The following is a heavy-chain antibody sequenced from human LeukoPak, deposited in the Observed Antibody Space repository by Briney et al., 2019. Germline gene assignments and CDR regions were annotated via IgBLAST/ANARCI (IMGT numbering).Heavy chain of an antibody. V-gene: IGHV1-2*02. D-gene: IGHD2-21*01. CDR1: GYTFTGYY. J-gene: IGHJ3*02. CDR3: ARGDRVYGGEDAFDI. CDR2: INPNSGGT. Sequence: RASVKVSCKASGYTFTGYYMHWVRQAPGQGLEWMGWINPNSGGTNYAQKFQGRVTMTRDTSISTAYMELSRLRSDDTAVYYCARGDRVYGGEDAFDIWGQGTMVTVSS.